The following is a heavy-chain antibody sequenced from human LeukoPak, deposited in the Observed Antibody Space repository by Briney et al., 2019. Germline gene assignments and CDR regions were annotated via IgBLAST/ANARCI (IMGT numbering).Heavy chain of an antibody. CDR1: GYTFTGYY. CDR2: INPNSGGT. Sequence: ASVKVSCKASGYTFTGYYMHWVRQAPGQGLEWMGWINPNSGGTNYAQKFQGRVTMTRDTSISTAYMELSRLRSDDTAVYYCARERKGSSSFSLGFDYWGQGTLVTVSS. J-gene: IGHJ4*02. D-gene: IGHD6-13*01. CDR3: ARERKGSSSFSLGFDY. V-gene: IGHV1-2*02.